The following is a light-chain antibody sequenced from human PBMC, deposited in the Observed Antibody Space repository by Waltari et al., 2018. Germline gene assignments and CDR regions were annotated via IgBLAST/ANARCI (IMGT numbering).Light chain of an antibody. CDR1: TSNLGPTY. V-gene: IGLV1-47*01. J-gene: IGLJ3*02. CDR3: AAWDASLHAWL. CDR2: MNP. Sequence: QSVLTQPPSASGPPGQRVTISCSGGTSNLGPTYVFLLQQLPGTPPKVLLYMNPSRPSGVPDRFSGSTAGTSASLAISGLRSEDEADYYCAAWDASLHAWLFGGGTKLTVL.